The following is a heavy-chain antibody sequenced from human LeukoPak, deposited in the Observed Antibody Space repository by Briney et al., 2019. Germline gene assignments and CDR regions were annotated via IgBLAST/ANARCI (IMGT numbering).Heavy chain of an antibody. CDR1: GGSISSYY. CDR2: IYYSGST. D-gene: IGHD3-3*01. J-gene: IGHJ4*02. Sequence: TASETLSLTCTVSGGSISSYYWSWIRQPPGKGLEWIGYIYYSGSTNYNPSLKSRVTISVDTSKNLFSLKLSSVTAADTALYYCARLGPYFDYWSGYLPLERWGQGTLVTVSS. CDR3: ARLGPYFDYWSGYLPLER. V-gene: IGHV4-59*08.